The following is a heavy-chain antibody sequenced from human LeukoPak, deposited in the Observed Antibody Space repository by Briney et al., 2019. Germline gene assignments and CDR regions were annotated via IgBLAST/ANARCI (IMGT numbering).Heavy chain of an antibody. J-gene: IGHJ4*02. CDR1: GGTFSSYA. V-gene: IGHV1-69*05. CDR2: IIPIFGTA. Sequence: ASVKVSCKASGGTFSSYAISWVRQAPGQGLEWMGGIIPIFGTANYAQKFQGRVTITTDESTSTAYMELSSLRSEDTAVYYCASLSRYFDWFFDYWGQGTLVTVSS. D-gene: IGHD3-9*01. CDR3: ASLSRYFDWFFDY.